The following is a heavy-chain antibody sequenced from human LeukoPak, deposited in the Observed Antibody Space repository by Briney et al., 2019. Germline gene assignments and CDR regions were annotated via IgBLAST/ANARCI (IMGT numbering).Heavy chain of an antibody. CDR3: ARHDVYCSSTSCYFVSQLESYAFDN. J-gene: IGHJ3*02. CDR2: IYYSGST. CDR1: GGSISSSSYY. Sequence: PSETLSLTCTVSGGSISSSSYYWGWIRQPPGKGLEWIGSIYYSGSTYYNPSLKSRVTISVDTSKNQFSLKLSSVTAADTAVYYCARHDVYCSSTSCYFVSQLESYAFDNWGQGTMVTVSS. V-gene: IGHV4-39*01. D-gene: IGHD2-2*01.